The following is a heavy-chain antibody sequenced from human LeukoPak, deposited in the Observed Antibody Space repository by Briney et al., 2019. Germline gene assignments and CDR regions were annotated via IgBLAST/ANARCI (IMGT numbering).Heavy chain of an antibody. CDR2: ISSSSTTI. CDR1: GFTFSSYS. J-gene: IGHJ4*02. Sequence: AGGSLRLSCAASGFTFSSYSMNWVRQAPGKGLEWVSYISSSSTTISYADSVKGRFTISRDNAKNSLYLQMNSLRDEDTAVYYCATTPGSSRLDWGQGTLVTVSS. CDR3: ATTPGSSRLD. D-gene: IGHD1-26*01. V-gene: IGHV3-48*02.